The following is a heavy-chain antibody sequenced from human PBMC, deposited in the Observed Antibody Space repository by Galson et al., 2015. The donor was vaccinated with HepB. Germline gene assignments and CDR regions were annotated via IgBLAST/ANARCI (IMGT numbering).Heavy chain of an antibody. Sequence: SLRLSCAASGFTFSDYYMSWIRQPPGKGLEWVAFITSYGSTIYYAASVKGRFTISRDNAKSSLFLQMNSLRAEDTAVYYCARGVEGYSRGSRLDYWGQGILVTVSS. CDR1: GFTFSDYY. V-gene: IGHV3-11*01. J-gene: IGHJ4*02. CDR2: ITSYGSTI. D-gene: IGHD5-18*01. CDR3: ARGVEGYSRGSRLDY.